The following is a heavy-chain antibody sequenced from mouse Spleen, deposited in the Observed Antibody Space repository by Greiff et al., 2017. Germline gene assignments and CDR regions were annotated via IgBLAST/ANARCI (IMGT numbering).Heavy chain of an antibody. V-gene: IGHV5-9*01. CDR3: ARERLYRYAFDY. D-gene: IGHD2-14*01. CDR2: ISSGGGST. CDR1: GFTFSSYY. Sequence: EVMLVESGGGLVKLGGSLKLSCAASGFTFSSYYMSWVRQTPEKRLEWVATISSGGGSTYYPDSVKGRFTISRDNAKNTLYLQMSSLNSEDTAVYYCARERLYRYAFDYWGQGTTLTVSS. J-gene: IGHJ2*01.